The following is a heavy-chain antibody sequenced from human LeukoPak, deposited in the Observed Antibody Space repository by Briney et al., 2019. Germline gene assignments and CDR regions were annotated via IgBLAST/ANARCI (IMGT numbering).Heavy chain of an antibody. CDR2: IYYRGST. CDR1: GGSISSYY. V-gene: IGHV4-59*01. Sequence: SETLSLTCTVSGGSISSYYWSWIRQPPGKGLEWMGYIYYRGSTNYNPSLKSRVTISVDTSKNQFSLKLPSVTAADTAVYYCARDVVVVPAAMSYMDVWGKGTTVTVSS. J-gene: IGHJ6*03. D-gene: IGHD2-2*01. CDR3: ARDVVVVPAAMSYMDV.